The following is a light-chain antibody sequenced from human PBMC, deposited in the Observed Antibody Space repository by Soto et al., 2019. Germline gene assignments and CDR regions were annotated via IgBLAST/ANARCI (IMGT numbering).Light chain of an antibody. CDR1: SSDIGGYKY. J-gene: IGLJ2*01. V-gene: IGLV2-14*01. CDR2: EVS. CDR3: SSYTSSSTVV. Sequence: QSALTQPASVSGSPGQSITISCTGTSSDIGGYKYVSWYQHYPGKAPKLMIYEVSNRPSGVSNRFSGSKSGNTASLTISGLQAEDEADYYCSSYTSSSTVVFGGVTKLTVL.